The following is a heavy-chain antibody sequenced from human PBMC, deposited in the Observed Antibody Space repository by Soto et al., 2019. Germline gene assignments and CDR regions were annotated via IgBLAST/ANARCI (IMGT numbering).Heavy chain of an antibody. D-gene: IGHD3-3*01. CDR2: ISWNSGSI. CDR1: GFTFDDYA. Sequence: EVQLVESGGGLVQPGRSLRLSCAASGFTFDDYAMHWVRQAPGKGLEWVSGISWNSGSIGYADSVKGRFTISRDNAKNSLYLQMNSLRAEDTALYYCAKDRPIFGVVIRETEFDYWGQGTLVTVSS. CDR3: AKDRPIFGVVIRETEFDY. J-gene: IGHJ4*02. V-gene: IGHV3-9*01.